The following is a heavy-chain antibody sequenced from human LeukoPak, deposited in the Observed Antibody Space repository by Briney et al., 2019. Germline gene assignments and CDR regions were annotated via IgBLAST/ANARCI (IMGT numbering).Heavy chain of an antibody. D-gene: IGHD6-19*01. CDR1: GYTFTGYY. CDR3: ASLGSGWSSAFDY. CDR2: INPNSGGT. J-gene: IGHJ4*02. Sequence: ASVKVSCKASGYTFTGYYMHWVRQAPGQGLEWMGWINPNSGGTNYAQKFQGRVTMTRDTSIGTAYMELSRLRSDDTAVYYCASLGSGWSSAFDYWGQGTLVTVSS. V-gene: IGHV1-2*02.